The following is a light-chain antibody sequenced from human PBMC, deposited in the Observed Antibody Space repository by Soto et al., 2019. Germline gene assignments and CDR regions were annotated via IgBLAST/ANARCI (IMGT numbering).Light chain of an antibody. V-gene: IGKV3-20*01. Sequence: IVLTQSPCTLSLSPGERATLSCRASQSVSSIYLAWYQQKPGQAPRLLIYGASSRATGIPDRFSGSGSGTDFTLTISRLEPEDFAVYYCQQYGSSRWTFGQGTKWIS. J-gene: IGKJ1*01. CDR2: GAS. CDR3: QQYGSSRWT. CDR1: QSVSSIY.